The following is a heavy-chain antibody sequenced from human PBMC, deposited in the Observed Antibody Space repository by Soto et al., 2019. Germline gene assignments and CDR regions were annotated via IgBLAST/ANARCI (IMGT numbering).Heavy chain of an antibody. CDR1: GFTFSSYA. J-gene: IGHJ4*02. CDR2: ISSNGGST. V-gene: IGHV3-64*04. CDR3: ARFRSERPFDY. Sequence: GGSLRLSCSASGFTFSSYAMHWVRQAPGKGLEYVSAISSNGGSTYYADSVKGRFTISRDNSKDTLSLQMNSLRPEDTAVYYCARFRSERPFDYWGQGTLVTVSS.